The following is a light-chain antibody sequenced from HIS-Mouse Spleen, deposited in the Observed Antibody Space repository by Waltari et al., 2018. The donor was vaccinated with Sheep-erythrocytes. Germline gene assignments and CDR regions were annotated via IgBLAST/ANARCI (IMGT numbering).Light chain of an antibody. CDR2: AAS. J-gene: IGKJ5*01. CDR1: QDISNY. CDR3: QQANSFPIT. Sequence: DIQMTQSPSSLSASVGDRVTITCQASQDISNYLNWYQQKPGKAPKLLTYAASSLQSGVPSRFSGSGSGTDFTLTISSLQPEDFATYYCQQANSFPITFGQGTRLEIK. V-gene: IGKV1-12*01.